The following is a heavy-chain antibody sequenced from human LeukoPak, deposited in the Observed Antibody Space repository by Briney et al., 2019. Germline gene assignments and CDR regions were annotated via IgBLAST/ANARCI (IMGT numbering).Heavy chain of an antibody. CDR1: GGTFSSYA. D-gene: IGHD3-9*01. CDR2: IIPILGIA. Sequence: GASVKVSCKASGGTFSSYAISWVRQAPGQGLELMGRIIPILGIANYAQKFQGRVTITADKSTSTAYMELSSLRSEDTAVYYCARGGPPYYDINWFDPWGQGTLVTVSS. V-gene: IGHV1-69*04. CDR3: ARGGPPYYDINWFDP. J-gene: IGHJ5*02.